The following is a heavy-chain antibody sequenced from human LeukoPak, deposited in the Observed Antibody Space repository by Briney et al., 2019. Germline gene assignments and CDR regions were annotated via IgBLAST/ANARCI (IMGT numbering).Heavy chain of an antibody. Sequence: PSETLSLTCKVSGDSISGSYWSWVRQPPGKGREWIGYIYYRGGTDYNTSIKSRATISVETSKTQFSLNLSSVTAAHTTVHYCAGGGLGSPFDPWGQGTLVTVFS. CDR3: AGGGLGSPFDP. D-gene: IGHD3-10*01. J-gene: IGHJ5*02. CDR1: GDSISGSY. CDR2: IYYRGGT. V-gene: IGHV4-59*01.